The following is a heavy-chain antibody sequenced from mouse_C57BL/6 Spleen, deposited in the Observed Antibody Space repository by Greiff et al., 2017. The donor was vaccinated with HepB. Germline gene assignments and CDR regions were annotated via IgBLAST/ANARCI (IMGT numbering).Heavy chain of an antibody. V-gene: IGHV1-22*01. J-gene: IGHJ2*01. CDR1: GYTFTDYN. CDR2: INPNNGGT. D-gene: IGHD2-2*01. Sequence: EVQLQESGPELVKPGASVKMSCKASGYTFTDYNMHWVKQSHGKSLEWIGYINPNNGGTSYNQKFKGKATLTVNKSSSTAYMELRSLTSEDSAVYYCARRAVVTARGSFDYWGQGTTLTVSS. CDR3: ARRAVVTARGSFDY.